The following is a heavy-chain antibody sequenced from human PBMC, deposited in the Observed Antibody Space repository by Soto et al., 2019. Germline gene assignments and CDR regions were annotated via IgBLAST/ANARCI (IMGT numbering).Heavy chain of an antibody. CDR3: AYIVVVPQGPRRDAFDI. J-gene: IGHJ3*02. CDR2: IWYDGSNK. V-gene: IGHV3-33*01. Sequence: PGGSLRLSCAASGFTFSSYGMHWVRQAPGKGLEWVAVIWYDGSNKYYADSVKGRFTISRDNSKNTLYLQMNSLRAEDTAVYYCAYIVVVPQGPRRDAFDIWGQGTMVTVSS. CDR1: GFTFSSYG. D-gene: IGHD2-2*01.